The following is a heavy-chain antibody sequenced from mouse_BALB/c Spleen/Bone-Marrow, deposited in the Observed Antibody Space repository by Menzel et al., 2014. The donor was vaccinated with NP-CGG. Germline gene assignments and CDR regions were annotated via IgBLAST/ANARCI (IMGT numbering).Heavy chain of an antibody. D-gene: IGHD2-4*01. CDR1: GYTFXSYW. J-gene: IGHJ4*01. V-gene: IGHV1-69*02. Sequence: QVQLQQSGAELVKPGAPVKLSCKASGYTFXSYWMNWVKQRPGRGLEWIGRIDPSDSETHYNQKFKDKATLTVDKSSSTAYIQLSSLTSEDSAVYYCARDGVITSYYAMDYWGQGTSVTVSS. CDR3: ARDGVITSYYAMDY. CDR2: IDPSDSET.